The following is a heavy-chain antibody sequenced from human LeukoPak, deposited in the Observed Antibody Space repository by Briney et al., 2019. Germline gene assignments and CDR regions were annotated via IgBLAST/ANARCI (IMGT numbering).Heavy chain of an antibody. V-gene: IGHV4-39*01. CDR1: GCSISSSSYH. CDR3: ARRDSQWLAQIDY. D-gene: IGHD6-19*01. Sequence: SATLSLTCTVSGCSISSSSYHWGWIRQPPGKGLEWFGSIYYSGSTYYNPSLKSRLSISVDTSKNQCSLKLSSVTAAYTAVYYCARRDSQWLAQIDYWGQGTLVTVSS. CDR2: IYYSGST. J-gene: IGHJ4*02.